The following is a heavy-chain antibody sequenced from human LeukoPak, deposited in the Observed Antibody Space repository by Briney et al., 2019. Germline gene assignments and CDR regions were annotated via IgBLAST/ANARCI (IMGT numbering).Heavy chain of an antibody. J-gene: IGHJ5*02. Sequence: NHGESLKISCKASGYSFTSHWIAWVRQMPGKGLVWMGIIYPGDSDTRYSPSFQGQVTISADKSISTAYLQWSSLEASDTAMYYCARHLADYYDSGGYPLDPWGQGTLVTVSS. CDR2: IYPGDSDT. V-gene: IGHV5-51*01. CDR3: ARHLADYYDSGGYPLDP. D-gene: IGHD3-22*01. CDR1: GYSFTSHW.